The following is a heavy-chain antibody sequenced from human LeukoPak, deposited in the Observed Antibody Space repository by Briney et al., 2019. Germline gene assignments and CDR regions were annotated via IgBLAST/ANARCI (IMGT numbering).Heavy chain of an antibody. CDR2: ISVHSGHI. V-gene: IGHV1-18*01. CDR1: GYTFTSYG. Sequence: ASVKVSCRASGYTFTSYGISWVRQAPGQGLEWMGRISVHSGHINYVQKFQDRVTMTTDTSTSTAYMELRSLGSGDTAVYYCAREGYYYHTSNGDDHWGQGTLVTVSS. J-gene: IGHJ5*02. D-gene: IGHD3-22*01. CDR3: AREGYYYHTSNGDDH.